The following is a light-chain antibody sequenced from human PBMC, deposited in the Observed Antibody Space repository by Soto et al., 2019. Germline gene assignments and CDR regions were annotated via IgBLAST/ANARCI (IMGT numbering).Light chain of an antibody. V-gene: IGLV2-14*01. CDR2: EVS. CDR3: SSYTSSSIDYV. CDR1: SRDVGGYHY. Sequence: QSALTQPASVSGSPGQSITISSTGTSRDVGGYHYVSWYQQHPGKAPKLMIYEVSNRPSGVSNRFSGSKSGNTASLTISGRQAEDEADYYCSSYTSSSIDYVFGTGTKLTVL. J-gene: IGLJ1*01.